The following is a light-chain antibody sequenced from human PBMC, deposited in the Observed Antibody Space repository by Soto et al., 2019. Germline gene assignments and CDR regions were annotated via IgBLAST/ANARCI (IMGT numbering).Light chain of an antibody. V-gene: IGLV2-8*01. CDR3: SSYAGSNNHVV. CDR1: SSDVGGYNY. CDR2: EVS. J-gene: IGLJ2*01. Sequence: QSALTQPRSASGSPGQPVTISRTGTSSDVGGYNYVSWYQQHPGKAPKLMIYEVSKRPSGVPDRFSGSKSGNTASLTVSGLQAEDQADYYCSSYAGSNNHVVFGGGTKLTVL.